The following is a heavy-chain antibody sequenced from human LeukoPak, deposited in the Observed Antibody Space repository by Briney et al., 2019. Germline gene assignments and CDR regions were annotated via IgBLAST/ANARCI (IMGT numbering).Heavy chain of an antibody. J-gene: IGHJ4*02. Sequence: PGGSLRLSCAATGFTVSRNYMSWVRQAPGKGLEWVSVFHSDGKTYYVDSVKGRFTISRDNSMNTLYLEMNSLRAEDTAVYYCAKLHYYGSGSYVAYWGQGTLVTVSS. CDR2: FHSDGKT. CDR3: AKLHYYGSGSYVAY. CDR1: GFTVSRNY. V-gene: IGHV3-53*01. D-gene: IGHD3-10*01.